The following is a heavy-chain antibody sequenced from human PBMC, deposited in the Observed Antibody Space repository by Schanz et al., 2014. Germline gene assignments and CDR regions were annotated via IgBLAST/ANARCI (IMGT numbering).Heavy chain of an antibody. J-gene: IGHJ3*02. CDR3: VTEKRMESGTWAKAFDI. D-gene: IGHD3-3*01. V-gene: IGHV1-46*01. CDR2: INPYDDTI. CDR1: NYIFTKYY. Sequence: QVQLVQSGAEVKKPGASVKLSCKASNYIFTKYYIHCVRQAPGQGLVWMGLINPYDDTIDYAKKFQGRFTMTRDTSTTTVYMELSSLRSDDTAMYYCVTEKRMESGTWAKAFDICRQGTWVTVSS.